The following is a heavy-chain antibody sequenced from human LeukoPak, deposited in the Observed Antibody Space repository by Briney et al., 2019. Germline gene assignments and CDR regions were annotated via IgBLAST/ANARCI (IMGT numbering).Heavy chain of an antibody. CDR2: ISSSGSTI. CDR3: ARDAGYCSGGSCYGGNWFDP. D-gene: IGHD2-15*01. V-gene: IGHV3-11*04. CDR1: GGSFSGYY. Sequence: LSLTCAVYGGSFSGYYWSWIRQAPGKGLEWVSYISSSGSTIYYADSVKGRFTISRDNAKNSLYLQMNSLRAEDTAVYYCARDAGYCSGGSCYGGNWFDPWGQGTLVTVSS. J-gene: IGHJ5*02.